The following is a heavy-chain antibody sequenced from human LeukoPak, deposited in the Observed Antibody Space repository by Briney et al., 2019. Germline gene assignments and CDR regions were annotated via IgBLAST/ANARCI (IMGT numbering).Heavy chain of an antibody. CDR3: ARDKRAAETPYNWFDP. Sequence: GGSLRLSCTVSGFTFSTYYMSWVRQAPGKGLEWVANIKQDGSEENYVDSVKGRFTISRDNAKNSLYLQMTNLRAEDTAVYYCARDKRAAETPYNWFDPWGQGTLVTVSS. CDR2: IKQDGSEE. V-gene: IGHV3-7*01. D-gene: IGHD2-15*01. CDR1: GFTFSTYY. J-gene: IGHJ5*02.